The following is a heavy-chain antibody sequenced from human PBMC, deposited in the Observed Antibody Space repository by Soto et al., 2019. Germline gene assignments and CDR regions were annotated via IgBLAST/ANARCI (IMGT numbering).Heavy chain of an antibody. CDR1: GFTFSSYA. J-gene: IGHJ3*02. CDR3: AKEYGLWFGESPDAFDI. Sequence: EVQLLESGGGLVQPGGSLRLSCAASGFTFSSYAMSWVRQAPGKGLEWVSAISGSGGSTYYADSVKGRFTISRDNSKNTLYLQMNSLRAEDTAVYYCAKEYGLWFGESPDAFDIWGQGTMVTVSS. CDR2: ISGSGGST. V-gene: IGHV3-23*01. D-gene: IGHD3-10*01.